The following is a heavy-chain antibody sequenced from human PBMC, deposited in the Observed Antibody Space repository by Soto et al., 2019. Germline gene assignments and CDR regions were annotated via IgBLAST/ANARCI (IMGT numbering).Heavy chain of an antibody. V-gene: IGHV4-61*01. CDR1: GGSVTSGSYY. D-gene: IGHD6-19*01. J-gene: IGHJ1*01. CDR2: IYYTGIT. CDR3: ARGCARNGWYRFQS. Sequence: QVQLQESGPGLVEPSETLSLTCTVSGGSVTSGSYYWSWIRQPPGKGLEWIGYIYYTGITNYNPSVMMRFSLSVDRSKNQFALTLSSVTAADTAVYYCARGCARNGWYRFQSWCQRTEVTVSS.